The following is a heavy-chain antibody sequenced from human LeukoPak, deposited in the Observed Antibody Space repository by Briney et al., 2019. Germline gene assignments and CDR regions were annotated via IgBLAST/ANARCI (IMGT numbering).Heavy chain of an antibody. CDR2: IYHSGST. CDR1: GGSISSSNW. V-gene: IGHV4-4*02. J-gene: IGHJ4*02. CDR3: ARVAVARLAYFDY. D-gene: IGHD6-19*01. Sequence: PSGTLSLTCAVSGGSISSSNWWRWVRQPPGKGLEWIGEIYHSGSTNYNPSLKSRVTISVDKSKNQFSLKLSSVTAADTAMYYCARVAVARLAYFDYWGQGTLVTVSS.